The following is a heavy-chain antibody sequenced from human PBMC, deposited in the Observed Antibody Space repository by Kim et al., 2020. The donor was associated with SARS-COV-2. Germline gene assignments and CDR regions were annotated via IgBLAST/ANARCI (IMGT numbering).Heavy chain of an antibody. V-gene: IGHV4-31*03. D-gene: IGHD6-6*01. CDR3: ARIGVYPDY. J-gene: IGHJ4*02. CDR2: IYYRGSS. Sequence: SETLSLTCTVSGGSISNSGYYWGWIRQHPGKGLEWIGYIYYRGSSYYNPSLKSRVTISLDTSKNQFSLKLSSVTVADTAVYYCARIGVYPDYWGQGTLVTVSS. CDR1: GGSISNSGYY.